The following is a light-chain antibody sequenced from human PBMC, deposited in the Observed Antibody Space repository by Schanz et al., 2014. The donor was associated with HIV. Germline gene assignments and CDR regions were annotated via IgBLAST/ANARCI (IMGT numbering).Light chain of an antibody. Sequence: EIVMTQSPATLSVSPGERATLSCRASQSVSSNLAWHQQKPGQAPRLLIYGASTRATGIPARFSGSGSGTVFTLTISRLEPEDFAVFYCQHYSTSPITFGQGTRLEIK. V-gene: IGKV3-15*01. J-gene: IGKJ5*01. CDR1: QSVSSN. CDR2: GAS. CDR3: QHYSTSPIT.